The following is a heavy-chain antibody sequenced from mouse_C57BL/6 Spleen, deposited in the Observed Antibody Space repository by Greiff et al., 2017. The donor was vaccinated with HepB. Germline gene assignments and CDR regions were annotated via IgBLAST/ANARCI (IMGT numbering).Heavy chain of an antibody. J-gene: IGHJ1*03. CDR2: IYPGSGST. D-gene: IGHD1-1*01. CDR3: ARESLTGPYYGSSYLYWYFDV. V-gene: IGHV1-55*01. Sequence: QVQLQQPGAELVKPGASVKMSCKASGYTFTSYWITWVKQRPGQGLEWIGDIYPGSGSTNYNEKFKSKATLTVDTSSSTAYMQLSSLTSEDSAVYYCARESLTGPYYGSSYLYWYFDVWGTGTTVTVSS. CDR1: GYTFTSYW.